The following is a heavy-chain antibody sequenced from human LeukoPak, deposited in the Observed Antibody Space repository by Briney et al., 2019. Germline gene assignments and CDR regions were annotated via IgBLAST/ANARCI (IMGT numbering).Heavy chain of an antibody. CDR3: AKAGGLEMEYFQH. CDR1: GFSFRSYA. J-gene: IGHJ1*01. V-gene: IGHV3-23*01. D-gene: IGHD1-1*01. Sequence: GGSLRLSCAASGFSFRSYAMTWVRQAPGQGLEWVSDISAGGTRYDADSVRGRFTISRDSSKNTLYLHMSSLRAEDTALYYCAKAGGLEMEYFQHWGQGTLVTVSS. CDR2: ISAGGTR.